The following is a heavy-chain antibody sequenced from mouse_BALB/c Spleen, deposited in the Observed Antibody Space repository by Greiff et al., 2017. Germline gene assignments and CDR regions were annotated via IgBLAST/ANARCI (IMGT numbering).Heavy chain of an antibody. CDR3: AREWVTPMDY. J-gene: IGHJ4*01. CDR1: GFTFTDYY. Sequence: EVMLVESGGGLVQPGGSLRLSCATSGFTFTDYYMSWVRQPPGKALEWLGFIRNKANGYTTEYSASVKGRFTISRDNSQSILYLQMNTLRAEDSATYYCAREWVTPMDYWGQGTSVTVSS. V-gene: IGHV7-3*02. CDR2: IRNKANGYTT. D-gene: IGHD2-2*01.